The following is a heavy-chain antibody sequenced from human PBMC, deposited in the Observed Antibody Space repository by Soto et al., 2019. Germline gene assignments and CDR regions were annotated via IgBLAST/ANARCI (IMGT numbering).Heavy chain of an antibody. Sequence: ASVKVSCKASGGTFSSYAISWVRQAPGQGLEWMGGIIPIFGTANYAQKFQGRVTITADESTSTAYMELSSLRSEDTAVYYCARGPSHPRIAVAGTRGFDFWGQGTLVTVSS. CDR2: IIPIFGTA. J-gene: IGHJ4*02. CDR3: ARGPSHPRIAVAGTRGFDF. V-gene: IGHV1-69*13. D-gene: IGHD6-19*01. CDR1: GGTFSSYA.